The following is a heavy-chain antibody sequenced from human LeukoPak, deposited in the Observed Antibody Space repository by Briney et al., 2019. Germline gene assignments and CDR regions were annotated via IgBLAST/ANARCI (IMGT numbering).Heavy chain of an antibody. CDR3: AKGSYYYDGSGYTNNWFDP. V-gene: IGHV4-39*07. CDR2: IYHSGST. CDR1: GDSISSGSYY. J-gene: IGHJ5*02. D-gene: IGHD3-22*01. Sequence: PSETLSLTCTVSGDSISSGSYYWSWIRQPPGKGLEWIGSIYHSGSTYYNPSLKSRVTISVDASKNQFSLKLSSVTAADTAVYYCAKGSYYYDGSGYTNNWFDPWGQGTLVTVSS.